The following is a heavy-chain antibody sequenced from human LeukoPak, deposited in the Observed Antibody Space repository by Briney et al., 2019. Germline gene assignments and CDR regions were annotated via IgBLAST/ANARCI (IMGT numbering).Heavy chain of an antibody. CDR1: GFTFSSYA. D-gene: IGHD6-13*01. CDR3: AKDHPSYSSSWTGYYYGMDV. V-gene: IGHV3-23*01. Sequence: PGGSLRLSCAASGFTFSSYAMSWVRQAPGKGLEWVSAISGSGGSTYYADSVKGRFTISRDNSKNTLYLQMNSLRAEDTAVYYCAKDHPSYSSSWTGYYYGMDVWGQGTTVTVSS. J-gene: IGHJ6*02. CDR2: ISGSGGST.